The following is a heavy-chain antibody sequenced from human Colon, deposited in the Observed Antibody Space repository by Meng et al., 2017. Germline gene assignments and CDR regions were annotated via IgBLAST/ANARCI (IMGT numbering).Heavy chain of an antibody. CDR2: IYYSGST. V-gene: IGHV4-61*01. CDR3: AKDPKNYYYSSGHGVFGY. Sequence: SETLSLTCTVSGGSFSSGSYYWSWMRQPPGKGLEWIGYIYYSGSTNYNPSLKSRVTISVDTSKNQFYLKLSSVTAADTAVYYCAKDPKNYYYSSGHGVFGYWGQGTLVTVSS. J-gene: IGHJ4*02. CDR1: GGSFSSGSYY. D-gene: IGHD3-22*01.